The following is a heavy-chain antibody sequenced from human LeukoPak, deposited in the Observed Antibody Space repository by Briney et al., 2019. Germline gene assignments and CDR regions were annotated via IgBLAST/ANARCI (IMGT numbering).Heavy chain of an antibody. D-gene: IGHD5-18*01. Sequence: PGGSLRLSCAASGFTFSSYSMNWVRQAPGKGLEWVSSISSSSSYIYYADSVKGRFTISRDNAKNSLYLQMNSLRAEDTAVYYCARDPPGYSYGYVVDYFDYWGQGTLVTVSS. CDR3: ARDPPGYSYGYVVDYFDY. V-gene: IGHV3-21*01. J-gene: IGHJ4*02. CDR1: GFTFSSYS. CDR2: ISSSSSYI.